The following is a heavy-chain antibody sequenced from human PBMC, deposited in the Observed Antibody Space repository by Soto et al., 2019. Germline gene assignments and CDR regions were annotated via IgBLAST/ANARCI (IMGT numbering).Heavy chain of an antibody. CDR2: ISSSSSTI. CDR3: ARDEAQDIVVVPAAMNYYYYGMDV. D-gene: IGHD2-2*01. CDR1: GFTFSSYS. V-gene: IGHV3-48*02. Sequence: EVQLVESGGGLVQPGGSLRLSCAASGFTFSSYSMNWVRQAPGKGLEWVSYISSSSSTIYYADSVKGRFTISRDNAKNSLYLQMNSLRDEDTAVYYCARDEAQDIVVVPAAMNYYYYGMDVWGQGTTVTVSS. J-gene: IGHJ6*02.